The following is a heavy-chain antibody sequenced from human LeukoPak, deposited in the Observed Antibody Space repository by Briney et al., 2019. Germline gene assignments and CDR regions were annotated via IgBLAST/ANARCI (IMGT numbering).Heavy chain of an antibody. V-gene: IGHV4-59*01. CDR1: GGSISSYF. D-gene: IGHD3-22*01. CDR3: ASTLKWLAYDY. Sequence: KPSESLSLTCVVSGGSISSYFWSWIRLAPGKGLEWLGHLHNIENTHYNPSLKSRVTISLDTSKKQFSLKMTSVTAADTAVYYCASTLKWLAYDYWGQGTLVTVSS. CDR2: LHNIENT. J-gene: IGHJ4*02.